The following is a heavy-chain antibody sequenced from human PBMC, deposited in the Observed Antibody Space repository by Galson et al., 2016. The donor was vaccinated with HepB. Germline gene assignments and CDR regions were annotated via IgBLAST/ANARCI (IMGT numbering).Heavy chain of an antibody. CDR2: IKSKTDGGTT. CDR3: ARESGNFDAGYIYLDY. Sequence: SLRLSCAASDLTFSNAWMNWVRQAPGKGLEWVGHIKSKTDGGTTDYAAPVKGRFTISRDDSKNTVYLQMNSLGAEDTALYFCARESGNFDAGYIYLDYWGQGTLVTASS. D-gene: IGHD4-23*01. CDR1: DLTFSNAW. J-gene: IGHJ4*02. V-gene: IGHV3-15*07.